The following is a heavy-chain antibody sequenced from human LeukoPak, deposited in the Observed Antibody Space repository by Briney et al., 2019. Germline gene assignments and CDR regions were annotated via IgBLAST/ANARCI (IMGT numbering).Heavy chain of an antibody. D-gene: IGHD2-8*01. CDR2: INPNSGGT. CDR1: GYTFTSYA. V-gene: IGHV1-2*06. CDR3: AREDEYCTNGVCYLHFDY. Sequence: ASVKVSCKASGYTFTSYAMHWVRQAPGQGLEWMGRINPNSGGTNYAQKFQGRVTMTRDTSISTAYMELSRLRSDDTAVYYCAREDEYCTNGVCYLHFDYWGQGTLVTVSS. J-gene: IGHJ4*02.